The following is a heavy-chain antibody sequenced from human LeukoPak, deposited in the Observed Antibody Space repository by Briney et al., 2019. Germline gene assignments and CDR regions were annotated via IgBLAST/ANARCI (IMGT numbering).Heavy chain of an antibody. Sequence: SETLSLTCTASGGSVSSGSYYWSWIRQPPGKGLEWIGYIYYSGSTNYNPSLKSRVTISVDTSKNQFSLKLSSVTAADTAVYYCARAAAEYSYGWAYYFDYWGQGTLVTVSS. CDR3: ARAAAEYSYGWAYYFDY. CDR2: IYYSGST. D-gene: IGHD5-18*01. J-gene: IGHJ4*02. CDR1: GGSVSSGSYY. V-gene: IGHV4-61*01.